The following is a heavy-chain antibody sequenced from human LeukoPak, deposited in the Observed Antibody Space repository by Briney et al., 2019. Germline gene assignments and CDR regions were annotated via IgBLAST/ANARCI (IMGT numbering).Heavy chain of an antibody. D-gene: IGHD1-14*01. CDR1: GFTFSSYG. CDR3: ARDIGTAFSYPEDAFDI. V-gene: IGHV3-21*01. Sequence: GGSLRLSCAASGFTFSSYGMNWVRQAPGKGLEWVSAISRSSSSIYYADSVKGRFTISRDNAKNSLYLQMNSLRAEDTAVYYCARDIGTAFSYPEDAFDIWGQGTMVTVSS. J-gene: IGHJ3*02. CDR2: ISRSSSSI.